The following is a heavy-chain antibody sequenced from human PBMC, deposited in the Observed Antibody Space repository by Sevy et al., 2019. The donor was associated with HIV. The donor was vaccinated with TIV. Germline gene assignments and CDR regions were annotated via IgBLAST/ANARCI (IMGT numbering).Heavy chain of an antibody. V-gene: IGHV2-5*02. J-gene: IGHJ3*02. CDR2: IYWDDDK. Sequence: SGPTLVNPTQTLTLTCTFSGFSLSTSGVGVGWIRQPPGKALEWLALIYWDDDKRYSPSLKNRLTIPKDTSKDQVVLTMTNLDPVDTATYYCAHRHCEGTVEVPAACLGTFDIWGQGTMVTVSS. CDR3: AHRHCEGTVEVPAACLGTFDI. D-gene: IGHD2-2*01. CDR1: GFSLSTSGVG.